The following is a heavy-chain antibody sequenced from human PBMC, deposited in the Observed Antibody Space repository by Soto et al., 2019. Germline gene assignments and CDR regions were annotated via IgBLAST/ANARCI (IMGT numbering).Heavy chain of an antibody. J-gene: IGHJ4*02. CDR2: IWYDGSNK. CDR1: GFTFSSYG. V-gene: IGHV3-33*01. D-gene: IGHD2-15*01. Sequence: QVQLVESGGGVVQPGRSLRLSCAASGFTFSSYGMHWVRQAPGKGLEWVAVIWYDGSNKYYADSVKGRFTISRDNSKNTLYLQMNSLRAEDTAVYYCARESYCSGGSCYTAYCGQGTLVTVSS. CDR3: ARESYCSGGSCYTAY.